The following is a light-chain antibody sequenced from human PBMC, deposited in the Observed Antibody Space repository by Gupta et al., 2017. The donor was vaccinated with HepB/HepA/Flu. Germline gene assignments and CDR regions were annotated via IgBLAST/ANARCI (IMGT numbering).Light chain of an antibody. J-gene: IGLJ3*02. V-gene: IGLV1-40*01. Sequence: QSVLTPPPSLSGAPGPRVTISCTGSSSNIGAAYDVHWYQQPPGTAPQLLIYANNNRPSGVPDRFAGSKSGTSASLAITGLQAEDEADYYCQSYDTSLSAWVFGGGTKLTVL. CDR3: QSYDTSLSAWV. CDR1: SSNIGAAYD. CDR2: ANN.